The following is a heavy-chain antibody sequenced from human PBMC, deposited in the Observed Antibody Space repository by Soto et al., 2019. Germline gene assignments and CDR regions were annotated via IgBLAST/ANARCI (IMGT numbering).Heavy chain of an antibody. CDR1: GYTFTSYG. D-gene: IGHD3-10*01. J-gene: IGHJ6*03. CDR3: ARGVLVRGVIIGYYYYYYMDV. Sequence: ASVKVSCKASGYTFTSYGISWVRQAPGQGLEWMGWISAYNGNTNYAQKLQGRVTMTTDTSTSTAYMELRSLRSDDTAVYYCARGVLVRGVIIGYYYYYYMDVWGKGTTVTVSS. CDR2: ISAYNGNT. V-gene: IGHV1-18*01.